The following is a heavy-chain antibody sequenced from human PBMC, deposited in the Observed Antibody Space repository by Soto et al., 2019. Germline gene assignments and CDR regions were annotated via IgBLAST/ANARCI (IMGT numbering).Heavy chain of an antibody. CDR1: GGSISSYY. CDR3: ARRYGYSFDY. D-gene: IGHD5-18*01. Sequence: QVQLQESGPGLVKPSETLSLTCTVSGGSISSYYWSWIRQPPGKGLEWIGYIYYSGTTNYNPSLKRRVTLSVDTAKNQLSLKLSSVTAADTAVYYCARRYGYSFDYCGQGTLVTVSS. J-gene: IGHJ4*02. V-gene: IGHV4-59*08. CDR2: IYYSGTT.